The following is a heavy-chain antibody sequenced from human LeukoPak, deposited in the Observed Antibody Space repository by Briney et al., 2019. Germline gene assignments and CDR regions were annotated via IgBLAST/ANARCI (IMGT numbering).Heavy chain of an antibody. CDR3: ARASDCGGDCYSGDFDY. V-gene: IGHV1-18*01. CDR1: GYTFTSYG. D-gene: IGHD2-21*02. J-gene: IGHJ4*02. CDR2: INAYNGNT. Sequence: ASVKVSCKASGYTFTSYGITWVRQAPGQGLEWMGWINAYNGNTNYAQKVQGRVTMTTDTSTSTAYMELRSLRSDDTAVYYCARASDCGGDCYSGDFDYWGQGTLVTVSS.